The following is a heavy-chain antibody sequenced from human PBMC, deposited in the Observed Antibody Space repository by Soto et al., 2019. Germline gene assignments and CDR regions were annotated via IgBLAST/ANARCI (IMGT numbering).Heavy chain of an antibody. CDR1: GYTFTSYY. Sequence: QVQLVQSGAEVKKPGASVKVFCKASGYTFTSYYMHWVRQAPGQGLEWMGIINPSGGSTSYAQKFQCRVTMTRDTSTSTVYMELSSLRSEDTAVYYCARDQGIAGMDVWGQGTTVTVSS. CDR2: INPSGGST. CDR3: ARDQGIAGMDV. J-gene: IGHJ6*02. V-gene: IGHV1-46*01.